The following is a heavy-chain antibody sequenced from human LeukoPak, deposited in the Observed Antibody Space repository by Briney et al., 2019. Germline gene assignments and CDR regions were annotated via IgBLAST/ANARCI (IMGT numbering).Heavy chain of an antibody. CDR1: GGSISSSNW. V-gene: IGHV4-4*02. D-gene: IGHD5-12*01. CDR3: ARGFDSKSTYFDY. Sequence: SETLSLTCAVSGGSISSSNWWSWVRQPPGKGLEWIGEIYHSGSTNYNPSLKSRVTISVDKSKNQFSLNLRSVTAADTAVYYCARGFDSKSTYFDYWGQGILVTVSS. CDR2: IYHSGST. J-gene: IGHJ4*02.